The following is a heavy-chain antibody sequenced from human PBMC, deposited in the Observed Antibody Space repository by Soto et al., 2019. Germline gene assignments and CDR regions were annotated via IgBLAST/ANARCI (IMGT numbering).Heavy chain of an antibody. CDR2: IYNSGST. V-gene: IGHV4-59*01. D-gene: IGHD2-15*01. Sequence: QVQLQESGPGLVKPSETLSLTCTVSGVSISSSYWSWIRQPPGKGLEWIGYIYNSGSTNYNPSLKSRVTISLHTSKNQVSLGLSCVTAADTAVYYCAIDRSVCSGRSCYSAPDYYYYMDVWGKGTTVTVS. CDR3: AIDRSVCSGRSCYSAPDYYYYMDV. CDR1: GVSISSSY. J-gene: IGHJ6*03.